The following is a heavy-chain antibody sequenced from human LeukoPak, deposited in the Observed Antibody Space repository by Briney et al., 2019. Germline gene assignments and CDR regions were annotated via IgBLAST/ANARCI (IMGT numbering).Heavy chain of an antibody. V-gene: IGHV3-43D*03. CDR1: GFTFDDYA. CDR2: ISWDGGAT. CDR3: ARGTYDSSGYANIDS. D-gene: IGHD3-22*01. Sequence: GGSLRLSCAASGFTFDDYAMHWVRQGPGKGLNWVSIISWDGGATYYADSVKGRFSISRDNSKNSLFLQMNSLRPEDTALYYCARGTYDSSGYANIDSWGQGTLVTVSS. J-gene: IGHJ4*02.